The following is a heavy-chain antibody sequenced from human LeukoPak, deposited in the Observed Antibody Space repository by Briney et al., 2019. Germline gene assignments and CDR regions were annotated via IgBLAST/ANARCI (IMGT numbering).Heavy chain of an antibody. D-gene: IGHD6-19*01. CDR1: GGSFSGYY. CDR2: INHSGST. Sequence: SETLSLTCAVYGGSFSGYYWSWIRQPPGKGLEWIGEINHSGSTNYNPSLKSRVTISVDTSKNQFSLKLSSVTAADTAVYYCARGIAVAGTFDYWGQGTLVTVSS. CDR3: ARGIAVAGTFDY. V-gene: IGHV4-34*01. J-gene: IGHJ4*02.